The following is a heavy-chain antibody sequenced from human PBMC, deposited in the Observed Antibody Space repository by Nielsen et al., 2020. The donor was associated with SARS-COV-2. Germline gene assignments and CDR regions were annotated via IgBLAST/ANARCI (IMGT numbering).Heavy chain of an antibody. CDR2: IYTSGST. CDR1: DGSISSGSYY. V-gene: IGHV4-61*02. Sequence: SCTVSDGSISSGSYYWSWIRQPAGKGLEWIGRIYTSGSTNYNPSLKSRVTISVDTSKNQFSLKLSSVTAADMAVYYCARSHTAPGGRDYYYGMDVWGQGTTVTVSS. J-gene: IGHJ6*02. CDR3: ARSHTAPGGRDYYYGMDV. D-gene: IGHD5-18*01.